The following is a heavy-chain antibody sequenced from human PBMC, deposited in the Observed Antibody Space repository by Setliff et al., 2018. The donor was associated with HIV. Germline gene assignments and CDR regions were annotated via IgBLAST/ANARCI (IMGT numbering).Heavy chain of an antibody. V-gene: IGHV1-2*02. Sequence: GASVKASCKASGYTFTAYYIHWVRQAPGQGLECMGWINSNNGGTKYAQNFQGRVTMTRDTSITTAYMELSRLISDDTAVYYCAREERYYDGKGALDYWGQGTLVTVSS. D-gene: IGHD3-22*01. CDR3: AREERYYDGKGALDY. CDR2: INSNNGGT. J-gene: IGHJ4*02. CDR1: GYTFTAYY.